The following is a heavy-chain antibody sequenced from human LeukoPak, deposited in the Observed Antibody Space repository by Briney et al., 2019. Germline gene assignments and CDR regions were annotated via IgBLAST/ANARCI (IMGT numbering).Heavy chain of an antibody. CDR1: GGSISSTIHY. V-gene: IGHV4-39*01. D-gene: IGHD3-16*01. Sequence: PSETLSLTCTVSGGSISSTIHYWGWIRQLPGKGLEWVGSIYNSGNTYYNASLKSRVTISADTSKNQFSLKLSSVTAADTAVYYCARHDSFGIRKVWDYWGQGTLVTVSS. CDR2: IYNSGNT. CDR3: ARHDSFGIRKVWDY. J-gene: IGHJ4*02.